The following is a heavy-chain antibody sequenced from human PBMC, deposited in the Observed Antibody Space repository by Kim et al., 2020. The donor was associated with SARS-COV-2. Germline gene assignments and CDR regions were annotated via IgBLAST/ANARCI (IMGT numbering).Heavy chain of an antibody. CDR2: ISYDGSNK. CDR3: ARVYSNYAAYYYYYMDV. Sequence: GGSLRLSCAASGFTFSSYAMHWVRQAPGKGLEWVAVISYDGSNKYYADSVKGRFTISRDNSKNTLYLQMNSLRAEDTAVYYCARVYSNYAAYYYYYMDVWGKGTTVTVSS. V-gene: IGHV3-30*04. CDR1: GFTFSSYA. D-gene: IGHD4-4*01. J-gene: IGHJ6*03.